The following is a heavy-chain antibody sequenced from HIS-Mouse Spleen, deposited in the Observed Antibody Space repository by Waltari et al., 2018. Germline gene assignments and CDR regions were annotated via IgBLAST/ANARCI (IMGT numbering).Heavy chain of an antibody. CDR1: GFTFDAYA. CDR2: ISWNSGSI. V-gene: IGHV3-9*01. Sequence: EVQLVESGGGLVQPGSSLRLSCAASGFTFDAYAMHWVRQAPGKGLGWVSGISWNSGSIGYADSVKGRFTISRDNAKNSLYLQMNSLRAEDTALYYCAKDGRSLNYWGQGTLVTVSS. J-gene: IGHJ4*02. CDR3: AKDGRSLNY.